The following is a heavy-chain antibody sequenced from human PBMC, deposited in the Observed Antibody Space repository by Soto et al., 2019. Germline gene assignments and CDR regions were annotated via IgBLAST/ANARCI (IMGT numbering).Heavy chain of an antibody. CDR2: TYYRSKWYN. Sequence: SQTLSLTCAISGDSVSSNSAAWNWIRQSPSRGLEWLGRTYYRSKWYNDYAVSVKSRITINPDTSKNQFSLQLNSVTPEDTAVYYCARGVVVVVAATPYYYYYMDVWGKGTTVTVSS. J-gene: IGHJ6*03. V-gene: IGHV6-1*01. CDR1: GDSVSSNSAA. CDR3: ARGVVVVVAATPYYYYYMDV. D-gene: IGHD2-15*01.